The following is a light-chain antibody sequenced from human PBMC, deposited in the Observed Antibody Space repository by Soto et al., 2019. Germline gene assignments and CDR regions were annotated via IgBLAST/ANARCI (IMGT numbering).Light chain of an antibody. V-gene: IGKV4-1*01. J-gene: IGKJ2*01. CDR1: QSVLYSSNNKNY. Sequence: DIVMTQSPDSLAVSLGERATINCKSSQSVLYSSNNKNYFAWYQQRAGQPPKLLIYWPATRESGVPDRFSGSGSGTDFKLTITSLQAEDVAVDDCQQYESTPPTFGQGTKLEIK. CDR2: WPA. CDR3: QQYESTPPT.